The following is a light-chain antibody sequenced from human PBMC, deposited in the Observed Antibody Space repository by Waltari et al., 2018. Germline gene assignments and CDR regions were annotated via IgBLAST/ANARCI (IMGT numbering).Light chain of an antibody. CDR3: AAWDDSLSGPV. J-gene: IGLJ2*01. CDR2: RNN. CDR1: SSNTGSNY. Sequence: QSVLPQPPSASGTPGQRVTISFSGSSSNTGSNYVYWYQQLPGTAPKLLIYRNNQRPSGVPDRFSGSKSGTSASLAISGLRSEDEADYYCAAWDDSLSGPVFGGGTKLTVL. V-gene: IGLV1-47*01.